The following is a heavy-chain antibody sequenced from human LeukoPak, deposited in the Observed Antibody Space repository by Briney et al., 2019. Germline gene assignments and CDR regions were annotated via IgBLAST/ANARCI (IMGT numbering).Heavy chain of an antibody. CDR3: AKLYSSSWYLYY. CDR2: ISGSGGST. CDR1: GFTFSSYA. D-gene: IGHD6-13*01. J-gene: IGHJ4*02. V-gene: IGHV3-23*01. Sequence: GGSLRLSCAASGFTFSSYAVSWVRQAPGKGLEWVSAISGSGGSTYYADSVKGRFTISRDNSKNTLYLQMNSLRAEDTAVYYCAKLYSSSWYLYYWGQGTLVTVSS.